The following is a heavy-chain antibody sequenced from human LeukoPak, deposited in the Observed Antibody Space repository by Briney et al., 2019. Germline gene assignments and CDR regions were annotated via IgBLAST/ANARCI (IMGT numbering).Heavy chain of an antibody. CDR2: ISGSSSTI. J-gene: IGHJ4*02. CDR3: ANVYFDY. CDR1: GFTLSSYA. Sequence: PGGSLGLSCAASGFTLSSYAMSWVRQAPGKGLEWVSYISGSSSTIYYTDSVKGRFTISRDNAKNSLYLQMNSLRAEDTAVYYCANVYFDYWGQGTLVTVSS. V-gene: IGHV3-48*01.